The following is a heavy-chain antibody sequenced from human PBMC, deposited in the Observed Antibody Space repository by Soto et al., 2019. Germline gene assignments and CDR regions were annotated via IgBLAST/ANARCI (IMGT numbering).Heavy chain of an antibody. CDR3: VRDGSTTADYFDY. V-gene: IGHV3-72*01. CDR2: TRNKANSYTT. D-gene: IGHD2-2*01. Sequence: PGGSLRLSCAASGFTFSDHYMDWVRRAPGKGLEWVGRTRNKANSYTTEYAASVKGRFTISRDESKNSLYLQMNSLKTEDTAVYYCVRDGSTTADYFDYWGQGTLVTVSS. J-gene: IGHJ4*02. CDR1: GFTFSDHY.